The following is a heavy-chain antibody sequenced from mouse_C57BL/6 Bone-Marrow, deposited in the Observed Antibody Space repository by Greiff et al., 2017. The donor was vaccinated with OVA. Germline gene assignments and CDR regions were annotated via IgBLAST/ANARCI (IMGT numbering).Heavy chain of an antibody. D-gene: IGHD1-1*01. V-gene: IGHV3-6*01. Sequence: EVKLQESGPGLVKPSQSLSLTCSVTGYSITSGYYWNWIRQFPGNKLEWMGYISYDGSNNYNPSLKNRISITRDTSKNQFFLKLNSVTTEDTATYYCARDDYGSLYFYWYFDVWGTGTTVTVSS. CDR1: GYSITSGYY. CDR3: ARDDYGSLYFYWYFDV. CDR2: ISYDGSN. J-gene: IGHJ1*03.